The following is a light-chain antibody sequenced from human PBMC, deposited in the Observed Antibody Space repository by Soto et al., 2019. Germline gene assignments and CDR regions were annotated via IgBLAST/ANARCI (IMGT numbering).Light chain of an antibody. CDR1: QSVSSN. Sequence: EIVMTQSPATLSVSPGERATLSCRASQSVSSNLAWYQQKPGQAPRLLIYGASTRATGIPARFSGSGSATEFTLTISSLQSEDFAVYYCQQRSSWPPITFGQGTRLEIK. CDR2: GAS. CDR3: QQRSSWPPIT. V-gene: IGKV3-15*01. J-gene: IGKJ5*01.